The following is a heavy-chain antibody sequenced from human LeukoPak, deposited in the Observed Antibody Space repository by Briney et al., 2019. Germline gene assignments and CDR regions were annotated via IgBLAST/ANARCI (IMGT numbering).Heavy chain of an antibody. CDR3: AKDMSSGPYYYGMDV. J-gene: IGHJ6*02. V-gene: IGHV3-7*03. CDR2: IKQDGSER. CDR1: GFTFRSYW. Sequence: GGSLRLSCAASGFTFRSYWMGWVRQAPGKGLEWVANIKQDGSERYYVDSVKGRFTISRDNAKNSLYLQMNSLRAEDTALYYCAKDMSSGPYYYGMDVWGQGTTVTVSS. D-gene: IGHD6-19*01.